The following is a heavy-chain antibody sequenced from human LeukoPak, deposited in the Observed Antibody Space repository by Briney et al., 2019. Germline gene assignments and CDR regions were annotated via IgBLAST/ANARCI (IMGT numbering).Heavy chain of an antibody. V-gene: IGHV4-39*07. CDR3: STYDILTGYFC. J-gene: IGHJ4*02. Sequence: PSETLSLTCTVSGGSISSSSYYWGWLRQPPGKGLEWIGSIYYSGSTYYNPSLKRRVTISVDTSKNQCSLKLSSVTAADTAVYYCSTYDILTGYFCWGQGTLVTVSS. CDR2: IYYSGST. CDR1: GGSISSSSYY. D-gene: IGHD3-9*01.